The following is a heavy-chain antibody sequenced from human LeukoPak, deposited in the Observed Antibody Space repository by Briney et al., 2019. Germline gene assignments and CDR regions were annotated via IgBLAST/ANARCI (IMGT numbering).Heavy chain of an antibody. V-gene: IGHV4-59*01. Sequence: SETLSLTCTVSGGSISSYYWSWIRQPPGKGPEWIGYIYYSGSTNYNPSLKSRVTISVDTSKNQFSLKLSSVTAADTAVYYCARARSDWFDPWGQGTLVTVSS. J-gene: IGHJ5*02. CDR1: GGSISSYY. CDR2: IYYSGST. CDR3: ARARSDWFDP.